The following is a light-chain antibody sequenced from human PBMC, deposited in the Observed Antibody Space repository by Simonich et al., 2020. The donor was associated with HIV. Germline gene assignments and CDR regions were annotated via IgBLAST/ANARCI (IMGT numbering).Light chain of an antibody. J-gene: IGLJ3*02. Sequence: SYELTQSPSVSVSLGQMARITCSGDALPQQYAYWYQQKPGQAPVLVIYKDNERPSGSPERFSGSSSGTTVTLTITGVQADDEADYYGQSTDSSGSLWVFGGGTKLTVL. CDR2: KDN. V-gene: IGLV3-25*03. CDR1: ALPQQY. CDR3: QSTDSSGSLWV.